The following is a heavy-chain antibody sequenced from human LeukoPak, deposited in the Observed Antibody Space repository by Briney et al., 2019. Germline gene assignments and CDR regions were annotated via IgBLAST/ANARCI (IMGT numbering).Heavy chain of an antibody. Sequence: PGGPLRLSCVASGYTFSSYGMHWVRQAPGKGLQWVAVIWYDESKKYYTDSVKGRFTISRDVSKNTLYLQMNSLRAEDSAMYYCARDGGIGLDYWGQGTLVTVSS. J-gene: IGHJ4*02. D-gene: IGHD2-21*01. V-gene: IGHV3-33*01. CDR2: IWYDESKK. CDR3: ARDGGIGLDY. CDR1: GYTFSSYG.